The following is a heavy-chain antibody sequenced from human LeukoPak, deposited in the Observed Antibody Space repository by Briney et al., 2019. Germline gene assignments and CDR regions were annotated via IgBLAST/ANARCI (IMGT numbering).Heavy chain of an antibody. V-gene: IGHV3-48*02. D-gene: IGHD6-19*01. CDR2: ITASGTAM. CDR3: ARDSSGPAF. CDR1: GFTFSSYS. J-gene: IGHJ4*02. Sequence: SGGSLRLSCAASGFTFSSYSMNWVRQAPGKGLEWVSHITASGTAMFYADSVKGRFTISRDNAKNSLYLQMNSLRDEDTAVYYCARDSSGPAFWGQGTLVTVSS.